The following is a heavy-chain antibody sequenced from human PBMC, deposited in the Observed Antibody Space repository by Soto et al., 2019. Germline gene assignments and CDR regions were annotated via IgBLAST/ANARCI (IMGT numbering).Heavy chain of an antibody. Sequence: QITLKESGPTLVEPTQTLTLTCTFSGFSLTTRQVGVGWIRQPPGQALEWLAVIYWDNDKRYSPSLERRLTITKETSKNQVVLTMTNMDPVDTATYYCAHLMITYGGVIADDAFDVWGQGTMVTVSS. J-gene: IGHJ3*01. V-gene: IGHV2-5*02. CDR1: GFSLTTRQVG. CDR2: IYWDNDK. CDR3: AHLMITYGGVIADDAFDV. D-gene: IGHD3-16*02.